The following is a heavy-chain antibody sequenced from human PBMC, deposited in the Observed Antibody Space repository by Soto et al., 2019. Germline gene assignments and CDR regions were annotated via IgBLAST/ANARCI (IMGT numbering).Heavy chain of an antibody. Sequence: QVQLQESGPGQVKPSETLSLTCAVSGGSVSSSSYYWSWIRQPPGKGLEWSGHIYFSGSTNYNPYRKSRVTISVDTSKNQFALKVSSVTAAGTAVYSCARWRRSGAYLDYWGQGTLVTASS. CDR3: ARWRRSGAYLDY. J-gene: IGHJ4*02. D-gene: IGHD2-15*01. V-gene: IGHV4-61*01. CDR1: GGSVSSSSYY. CDR2: IYFSGST.